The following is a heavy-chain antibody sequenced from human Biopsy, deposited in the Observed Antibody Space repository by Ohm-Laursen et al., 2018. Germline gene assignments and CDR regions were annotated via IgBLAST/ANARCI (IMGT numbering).Heavy chain of an antibody. D-gene: IGHD5-24*01. CDR3: ARAGVGSDGTDSYYYGMDV. Sequence: ASVKVSCKASGNTFATYHIHWVRQAPGQGLEWMGVISSSGATTSFSQKFQGRITMTRDTSTGTVYMDLNSLGSEDTAVYYCARAGVGSDGTDSYYYGMDVWGPGTTVTVS. V-gene: IGHV1-46*01. CDR1: GNTFATYH. J-gene: IGHJ6*02. CDR2: ISSSGATT.